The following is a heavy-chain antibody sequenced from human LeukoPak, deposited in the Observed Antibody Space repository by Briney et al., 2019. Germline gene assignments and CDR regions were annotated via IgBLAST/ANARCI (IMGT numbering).Heavy chain of an antibody. CDR3: TTRDGDYAYYYYGMDV. CDR1: GFTFSNAW. D-gene: IGHD4-17*01. J-gene: IGHJ6*02. V-gene: IGHV3-15*01. CDR2: IKSKTDGGTT. Sequence: GSLRLSCAASGFTFSNAWMSWVRQAPGKGLEWVGRIKSKTDGGTTDYAAPVKGRFTISRDDSKNTLYLQMNSLKTEDTAVYYCTTRDGDYAYYYYGMDVWGQGTTVTVSS.